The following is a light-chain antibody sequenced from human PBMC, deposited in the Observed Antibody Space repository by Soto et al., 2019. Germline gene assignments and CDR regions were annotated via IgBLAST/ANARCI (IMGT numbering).Light chain of an antibody. CDR2: NVS. CDR1: SSDVGGFNY. J-gene: IGLJ3*02. Sequence: QSALTQPASVSGSPGQSITISCTGTSSDVGGFNYVSWYQQHPGKAPILMIYNVSNRPSGVSILFSGSMSCNTASLTISGLQAEDEAHYFCSSYTNGNTWVFCGGTKLTVL. V-gene: IGLV2-14*01. CDR3: SSYTNGNTWV.